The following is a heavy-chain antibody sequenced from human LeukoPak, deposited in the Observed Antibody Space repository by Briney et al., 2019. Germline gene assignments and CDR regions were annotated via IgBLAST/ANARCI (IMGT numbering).Heavy chain of an antibody. J-gene: IGHJ5*02. V-gene: IGHV1-69*05. CDR3: ARAVFYSSSSRWFDP. Sequence: ASVKVSCKASGGTFSSYAISWVRQAPGQGLEWMGGIIPIFGTANYAQKFEGRVTITTDESTSTAYMELSSLRSEDTAVYYCARAVFYSSSSRWFDPWGQGTLVTVSS. D-gene: IGHD6-6*01. CDR2: IIPIFGTA. CDR1: GGTFSSYA.